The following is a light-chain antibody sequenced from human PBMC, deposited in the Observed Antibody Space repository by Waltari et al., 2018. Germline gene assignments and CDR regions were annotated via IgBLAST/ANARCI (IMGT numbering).Light chain of an antibody. V-gene: IGKV1-39*01. J-gene: IGKJ1*01. CDR3: QQSDNFPRT. CDR1: QSIRVY. CDR2: AAS. Sequence: DIQMTQSPTSLSASVGDRVTITCRASQSIRVYVNWYQQKPGKAPKILIYAASRLQSGVPSRFSGSGSGTEFTLTISSLQPEYFATYYCQQSDNFPRTFGQGTKVEIK.